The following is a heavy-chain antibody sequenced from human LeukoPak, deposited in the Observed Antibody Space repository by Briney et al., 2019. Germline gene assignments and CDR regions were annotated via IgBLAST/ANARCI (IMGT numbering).Heavy chain of an antibody. V-gene: IGHV4-59*08. CDR1: GGSISSYY. CDR3: ARHQETLFYFDY. Sequence: SETLSLTCTVSGGSISSYYWSWIRQPPGKELEWIGYIYYSGSTNYNPSLKSRVNMSVDTSNNQFSLKLSSVTAADTAVYYCARHQETLFYFDYWGQGALVTVSS. CDR2: IYYSGST. J-gene: IGHJ4*02.